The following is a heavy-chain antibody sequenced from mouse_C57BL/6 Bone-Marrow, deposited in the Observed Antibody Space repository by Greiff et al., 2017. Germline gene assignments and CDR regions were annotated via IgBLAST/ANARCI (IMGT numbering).Heavy chain of an antibody. CDR3: ARNRDYYGNRYGYFDV. Sequence: EVQVVESGGGLVKPGGSLKLFCAASGFSFSEYGMHWVRQAPEKGLEWVAYFCSGGSTIYYADTVKGRFTLSSDNAKNTLFLQMTSLSSEDTAMYYCARNRDYYGNRYGYFDVWGTGTTVTVSS. V-gene: IGHV5-17*01. J-gene: IGHJ1*03. CDR2: FCSGGSTI. D-gene: IGHD1-1*01. CDR1: GFSFSEYG.